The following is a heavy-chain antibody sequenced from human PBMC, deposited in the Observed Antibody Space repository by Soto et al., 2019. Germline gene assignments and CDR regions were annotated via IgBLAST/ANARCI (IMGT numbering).Heavy chain of an antibody. CDR2: IIPVFQTA. J-gene: IGHJ4*02. CDR1: GGLFSSYP. Sequence: QEQLVQSGAEVNKPGSSVKVSCKASGGLFSSYPISWVRQVPGQGLEWMGGIIPVFQTAYYTQRFQARVTITAAESTNTAYMELSSLRSEDTAIYYCARGGSGYTWFNEFWGKGTLVTVSS. V-gene: IGHV1-69*01. D-gene: IGHD3-22*01. CDR3: ARGGSGYTWFNEF.